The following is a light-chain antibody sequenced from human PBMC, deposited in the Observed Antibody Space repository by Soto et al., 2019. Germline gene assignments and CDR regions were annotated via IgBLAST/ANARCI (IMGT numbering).Light chain of an antibody. V-gene: IGKV3-20*01. CDR3: QQYNSYSTWT. Sequence: EIVLTQSPCSLSLSPGERATLSCRASQSVSSSYLAWYQQKPGQAPRLLIYGASSRATGIPSRFSGSGSGTEFTLTINSLQPDDFAAYYCQQYNSYSTWTFGQGTKV. J-gene: IGKJ1*01. CDR2: GAS. CDR1: QSVSSSY.